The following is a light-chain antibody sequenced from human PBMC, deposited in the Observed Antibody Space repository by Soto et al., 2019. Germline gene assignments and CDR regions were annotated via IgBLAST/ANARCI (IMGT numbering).Light chain of an antibody. CDR1: SSNIGARYD. J-gene: IGLJ2*01. V-gene: IGLV1-40*01. CDR2: DDI. CDR3: QSYDSSLSGVV. Sequence: VVTQPPSVSGAPGQRVTISCTGSSSNIGARYDVHWYQQLPATAPKLLIYDDINRPSGVPDRFSGSKSGTSASLAITGLQAEDEAEYYCQSYDSSLSGVVFGGGTKLTVL.